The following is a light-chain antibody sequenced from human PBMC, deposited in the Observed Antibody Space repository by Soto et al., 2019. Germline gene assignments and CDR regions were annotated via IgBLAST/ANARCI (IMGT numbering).Light chain of an antibody. V-gene: IGKV3-15*01. J-gene: IGKJ2*01. Sequence: IVMTQSPDILAVSPGETVTLSCRASQSLNDNLAWYQQKPGQAPRLLIFRASSRASGVPARFSGGGSGTEFTLTIRTLQSEDFVVYFCQQYSSLPHTFGQGTKLEVK. CDR1: QSLNDN. CDR3: QQYSSLPHT. CDR2: RAS.